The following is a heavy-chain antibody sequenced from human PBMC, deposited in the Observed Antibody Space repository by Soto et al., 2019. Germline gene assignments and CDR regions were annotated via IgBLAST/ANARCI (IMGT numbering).Heavy chain of an antibody. Sequence: XESLSLTCAASGFTFSSYSMNWVRQAPGKGLEWVSSISSSSSYIYYADSVKGRFTISRDNANNSLYLQMNSLRAEDTAVYYRARARVSSWYFDYWGQGTLVTVSS. J-gene: IGHJ4*02. CDR1: GFTFSSYS. V-gene: IGHV3-21*01. CDR3: ARARVSSWYFDY. CDR2: ISSSSSYI. D-gene: IGHD6-13*01.